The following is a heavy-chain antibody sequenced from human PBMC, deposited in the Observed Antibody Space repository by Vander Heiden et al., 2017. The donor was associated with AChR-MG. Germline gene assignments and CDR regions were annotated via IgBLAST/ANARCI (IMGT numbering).Heavy chain of an antibody. D-gene: IGHD4-17*01. CDR3: ARNTVTIPIDAFDI. CDR1: RGTVSSYA. V-gene: IGHV1-69*06. CDR2: ISPIFGTA. Sequence: QVQLVQSGAEVKKPGSSVKFPCKPSRGTVSSYAISWVRQAPGQGLEWMGGISPIFGTANYAQKFQGRGTITADKSTSTAYMELSSLRSEDTAVYYCARNTVTIPIDAFDIWGQGTMVTVSS. J-gene: IGHJ3*02.